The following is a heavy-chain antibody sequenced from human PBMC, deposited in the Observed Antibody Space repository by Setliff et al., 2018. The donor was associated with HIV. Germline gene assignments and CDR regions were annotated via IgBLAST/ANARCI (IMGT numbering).Heavy chain of an antibody. CDR1: GGTFSSYA. J-gene: IGHJ4*02. CDR2: ISAYNGNT. V-gene: IGHV1-69*10. CDR3: ARDHQTMLWLDY. D-gene: IGHD2-21*01. Sequence: GASVKVSCKASGGTFSSYAISWVRQAPGQGLEWMGGISAYNGNTNYAQKFQGRVTITADISTRTVYMELSSLTSEDTAIYYCARDHQTMLWLDYWGQGTLVTVSS.